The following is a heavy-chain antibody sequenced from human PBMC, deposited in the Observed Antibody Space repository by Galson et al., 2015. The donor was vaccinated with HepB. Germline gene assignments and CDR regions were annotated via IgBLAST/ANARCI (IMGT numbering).Heavy chain of an antibody. D-gene: IGHD1-7*01. Sequence: SLRLSCAASGVTVSSNYMSWVRQAPGKGLEWVSVIYSGGSTYYADSVKGRFTISRDNSKNTLFLQMDSLRAEDTAVYYCAREGQGELELTFDYWGQGTLVTVSS. CDR2: IYSGGST. V-gene: IGHV3-53*01. J-gene: IGHJ4*02. CDR3: AREGQGELELTFDY. CDR1: GVTVSSNY.